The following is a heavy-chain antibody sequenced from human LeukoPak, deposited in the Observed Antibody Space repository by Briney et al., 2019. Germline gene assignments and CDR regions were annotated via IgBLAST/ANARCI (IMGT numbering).Heavy chain of an antibody. CDR1: GFTFSSYW. CDR3: ASRIPYDSSSY. V-gene: IGHV3-74*01. Sequence: PGGSLRLSCAVSGFTFSSYWMHWVRQAPGKGLVWVSRISSDGSSTDYADSVKGRFTISRDNAKNTLYLQMNSLRAEDTAVYYCASRIPYDSSSYWGQGTLVTVSS. CDR2: ISSDGSST. D-gene: IGHD3-22*01. J-gene: IGHJ4*02.